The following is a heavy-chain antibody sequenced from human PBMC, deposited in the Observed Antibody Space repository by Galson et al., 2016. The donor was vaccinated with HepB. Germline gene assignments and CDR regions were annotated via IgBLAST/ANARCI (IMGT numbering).Heavy chain of an antibody. J-gene: IGHJ4*02. D-gene: IGHD1-26*01. Sequence: SVKVSCKASAYTFTNYAIHWVRQAPGQGLDWMGWIIPGNGDTKYSQTFQGRVTITRDKSANTAYMELSSLRSEDTAVYYCAREGNYYTLDYCGQGTLVTVSS. CDR1: AYTFTNYA. CDR2: IIPGNGDT. CDR3: AREGNYYTLDY. V-gene: IGHV1-3*01.